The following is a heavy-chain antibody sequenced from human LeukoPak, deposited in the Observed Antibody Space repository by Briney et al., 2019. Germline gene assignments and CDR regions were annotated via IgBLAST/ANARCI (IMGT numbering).Heavy chain of an antibody. CDR3: ARDRCNGGTCYLSVLDY. CDR2: ISYGGSNK. Sequence: GGSLRLSCAASGFTFSSYAMHWVRQAPGKGLEWVAVISYGGSNKYYADSVKGRFTISRDDSKNTLYLQMNSLRTEDTAVYYCARDRCNGGTCYLSVLDYWGQGTLVTVSS. V-gene: IGHV3-30-3*01. J-gene: IGHJ4*02. D-gene: IGHD2-15*01. CDR1: GFTFSSYA.